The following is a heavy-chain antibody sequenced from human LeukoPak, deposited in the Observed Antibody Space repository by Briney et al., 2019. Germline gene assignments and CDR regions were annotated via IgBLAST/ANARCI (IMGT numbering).Heavy chain of an antibody. CDR1: GDSFSSNSAA. D-gene: IGHD6-6*01. CDR3: AGQREYSSSSGWFDP. J-gene: IGHJ5*02. V-gene: IGHV6-1*01. CDR2: TYYRSKWYN. Sequence: SQTLSLTCALSGDSFSSNSAAWDWHRQSPSRGLEWLGRTYYRSKWYNDYALSVKSRISIIPATSKNQFSLQLNSVPPEDTAVYYCAGQREYSSSSGWFDPWGQGTLVTVSS.